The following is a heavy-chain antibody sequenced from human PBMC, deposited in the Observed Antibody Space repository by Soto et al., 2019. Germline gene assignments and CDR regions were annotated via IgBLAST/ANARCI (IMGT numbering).Heavy chain of an antibody. CDR3: ATGHCSSTSCNWFDP. Sequence: ASVKVSCKVSGYTLTELSMHWVRQAPGKGLEWMGGFDPEDGETIYAQKFQGRVTMTEDTSTDTAYMELSSLSSEDTAVYYCATGHCSSTSCNWFDPWGQGTLVTVSS. D-gene: IGHD2-2*01. CDR1: GYTLTELS. J-gene: IGHJ5*02. V-gene: IGHV1-24*01. CDR2: FDPEDGET.